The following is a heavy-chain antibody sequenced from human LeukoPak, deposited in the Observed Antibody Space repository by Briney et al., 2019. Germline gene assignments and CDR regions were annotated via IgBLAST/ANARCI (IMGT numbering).Heavy chain of an antibody. CDR2: IIPIFGTA. Sequence: RASVKVSCKASGGTFSSYAISWVRQAPGQGLEWTGGIIPIFGTANYAQKFQGRVTITADESTSTAYMELSSLRSEDTAVYYCARIPRTPGDYGMDVWGKGTTVTVSS. J-gene: IGHJ6*04. V-gene: IGHV1-69*13. CDR1: GGTFSSYA. CDR3: ARIPRTPGDYGMDV. D-gene: IGHD3-10*01.